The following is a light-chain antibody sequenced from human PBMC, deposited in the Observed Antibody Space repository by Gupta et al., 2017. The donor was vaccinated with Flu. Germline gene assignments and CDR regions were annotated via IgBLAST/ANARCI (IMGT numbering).Light chain of an antibody. Sequence: QKVKITCQGDSLRSYYASWYKQKPGQAPVLVIYGKNNRPSGIPDRFAGSSSGNTPSWTITGAQAEDEADYYCNSRDSSGNHHWVFGGGTKLTVL. CDR3: NSRDSSGNHHWV. V-gene: IGLV3-19*01. J-gene: IGLJ3*02. CDR2: GKN. CDR1: SLRSYY.